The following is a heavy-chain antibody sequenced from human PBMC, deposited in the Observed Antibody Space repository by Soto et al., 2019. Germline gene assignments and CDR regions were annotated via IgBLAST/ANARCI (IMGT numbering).Heavy chain of an antibody. D-gene: IGHD3-3*01. CDR2: IIPIFGTA. Sequence: SVKVSCKASGGTFSSYAISWLRQAPGQGLEWMGGIIPIFGTANYAQKFQGRVTITADESTSTAYMELSSLRSEDTAVYYCARGPLLDPKPLGYWGQGTQVTVSS. CDR1: GGTFSSYA. J-gene: IGHJ4*02. V-gene: IGHV1-69*13. CDR3: ARGPLLDPKPLGY.